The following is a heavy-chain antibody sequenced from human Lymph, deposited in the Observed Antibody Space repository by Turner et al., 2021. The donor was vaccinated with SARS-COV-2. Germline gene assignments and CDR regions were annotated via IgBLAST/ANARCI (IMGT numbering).Heavy chain of an antibody. V-gene: IGHV4-34*01. CDR2: INHSGST. J-gene: IGHJ2*01. D-gene: IGHD7-27*01. CDR1: GGSFSGYY. CDR3: ARVWVRWWYFDL. Sequence: QVQLQQWGAGLLKPSETLSLTCAVYGGSFSGYYWSWIRQPPGKGLEWIGEINHSGSTNNNPSIKSRVTISVDKSKKKFSLKLSTVTAADTAVYYCARVWVRWWYFDLWGRGTLVTVSS.